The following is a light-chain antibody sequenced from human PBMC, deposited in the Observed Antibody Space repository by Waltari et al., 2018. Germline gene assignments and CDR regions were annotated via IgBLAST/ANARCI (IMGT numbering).Light chain of an antibody. Sequence: EIVLTQSPGTLSLSPGERATLSCRASQSVSRTLAWYQQKPGQAPRLLIYDASSRATGTPDRFSGSGSGTDFSLTISRLGPEDFAVYYCQKYGSLPATFGQGTKVEIK. V-gene: IGKV3-20*01. CDR1: QSVSRT. J-gene: IGKJ1*01. CDR2: DAS. CDR3: QKYGSLPAT.